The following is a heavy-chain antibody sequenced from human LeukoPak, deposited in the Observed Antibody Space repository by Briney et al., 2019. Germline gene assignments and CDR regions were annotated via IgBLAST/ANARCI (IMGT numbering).Heavy chain of an antibody. V-gene: IGHV3-30-3*02. Sequence: QPGGSPRLSCAASGFTFSSYAMHWVRQAPGKGLEWVAVISYDGSNKYYADSVKGRFTISRDNSKNTLYLQMNSLRAEDTAVYYCAKQLGYCSDGSCYFPYWGQGTLVTVSS. D-gene: IGHD2-15*01. CDR2: ISYDGSNK. CDR1: GFTFSSYA. J-gene: IGHJ4*02. CDR3: AKQLGYCSDGSCYFPY.